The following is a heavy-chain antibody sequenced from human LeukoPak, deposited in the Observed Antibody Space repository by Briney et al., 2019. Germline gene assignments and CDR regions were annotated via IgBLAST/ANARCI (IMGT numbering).Heavy chain of an antibody. CDR2: ISYDGSNK. CDR3: ARGVVVVAATLGRFDP. Sequence: PGGSPRLSCAASGFTFSSYAMHWVRQAPGKGLEWVAVISYDGSNKYYADPVKGRFTISRDNSKNTLYLQMNSLRAEDTAVYYCARGVVVVAATLGRFDPWGQGTLVTVSS. J-gene: IGHJ5*02. CDR1: GFTFSSYA. V-gene: IGHV3-30*04. D-gene: IGHD2-15*01.